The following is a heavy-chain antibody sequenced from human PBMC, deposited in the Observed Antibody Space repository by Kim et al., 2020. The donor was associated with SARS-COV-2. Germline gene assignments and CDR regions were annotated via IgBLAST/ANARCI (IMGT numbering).Heavy chain of an antibody. CDR1: GYTFTSYG. D-gene: IGHD5-12*01. CDR2: ISAYNGNT. V-gene: IGHV1-18*04. CDR3: ARERGYSGYDGYYFDY. Sequence: ASVKVSCKASGYTFTSYGISWVRQAPGQGLEWMGWISAYNGNTNYAQKLQGRVTMTTDTSTSTAYMGLRSLRSDDTAVYYCARERGYSGYDGYYFDYWGQGTLVTVSS. J-gene: IGHJ4*02.